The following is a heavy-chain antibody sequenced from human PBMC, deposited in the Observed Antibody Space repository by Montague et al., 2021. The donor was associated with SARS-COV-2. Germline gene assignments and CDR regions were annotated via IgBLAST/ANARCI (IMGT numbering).Heavy chain of an antibody. CDR2: INYGRST. D-gene: IGHD1-1*01. CDR3: ARGAPGY. J-gene: IGHJ4*02. Sequence: SETLSLTCAVYGGSFSDYHWTWIRQSPGGGLGWIGQINYGRSTKYNPSLKSRVTISIDTSKNQFSLKLTSVTAADTAVYYCARGAPGYWGQGTLVTVSS. CDR1: GGSFSDYH. V-gene: IGHV4-34*01.